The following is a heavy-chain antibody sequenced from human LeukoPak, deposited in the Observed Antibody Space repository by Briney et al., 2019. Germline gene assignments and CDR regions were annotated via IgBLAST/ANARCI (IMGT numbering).Heavy chain of an antibody. V-gene: IGHV4-38-2*02. CDR3: ARRPHYYDSSGYSNLFDY. Sequence: SETLSLTCTVSGYSISSGYYWGWIRQPPGKGLEWIGSIYHSGSTYYNPSLKSRVTISVDTSKNQFSLKLSSVTAADTAVYYCARRPHYYDSSGYSNLFDYWGQGTLVTVSS. D-gene: IGHD3-22*01. J-gene: IGHJ4*02. CDR2: IYHSGST. CDR1: GYSISSGYY.